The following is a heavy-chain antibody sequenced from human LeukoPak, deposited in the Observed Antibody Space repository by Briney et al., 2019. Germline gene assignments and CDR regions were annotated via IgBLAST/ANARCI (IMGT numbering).Heavy chain of an antibody. D-gene: IGHD3-22*01. V-gene: IGHV4-59*07. CDR2: IYYSGST. J-gene: IGHJ4*02. CDR1: GGSISSYY. Sequence: PSDTLSLTCTVSGGSISSYYWSWIRQPPGKGLEWVGYIYYSGSTNYNPSLKSRVTISVDTSKNQFSLKLSSVTAADTAVYYCARKDYYDSSGYYDYWGQGTLVTVSS. CDR3: ARKDYYDSSGYYDY.